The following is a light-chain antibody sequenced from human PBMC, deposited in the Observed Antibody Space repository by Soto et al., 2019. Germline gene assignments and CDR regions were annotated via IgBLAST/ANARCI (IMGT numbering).Light chain of an antibody. J-gene: IGLJ3*02. Sequence: QSAVTQTPSASGTPGQRVTFSCSGGSSNIGGNYVSWFQQLPGMAPKLLIYETYKRPSGVPDRFSGSKSGYTASLTVSGLQTEDEAFYYCSSSAGIYHYLVFGGGTKLTVL. CDR3: SSSAGIYHYLV. CDR2: ETY. V-gene: IGLV1-44*01. CDR1: SSNIGGNY.